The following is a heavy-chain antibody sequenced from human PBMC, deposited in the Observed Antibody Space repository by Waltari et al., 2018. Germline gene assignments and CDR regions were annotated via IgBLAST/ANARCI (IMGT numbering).Heavy chain of an antibody. CDR2: IKQDGSEK. CDR3: ARDGAGGHVGVLRS. D-gene: IGHD3-10*01. CDR1: GFTFSSYW. J-gene: IGHJ5*02. V-gene: IGHV3-7*01. Sequence: EVQLVESGGGLVQPGGSLRLSCAASGFTFSSYWMSWVRQAPGKGLEWVANIKQDGSEKYYVDSVKGRFTISRDNAKNSLYLQINSLRAEDTAVYYCARDGAGGHVGVLRSWGQGTLVTVSS.